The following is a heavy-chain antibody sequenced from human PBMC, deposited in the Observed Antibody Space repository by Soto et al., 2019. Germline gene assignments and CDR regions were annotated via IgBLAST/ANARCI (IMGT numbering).Heavy chain of an antibody. CDR1: GDSVSSYH. J-gene: IGHJ5*02. D-gene: IGHD3-16*01. V-gene: IGHV4-59*08. CDR3: AIRIAMSAVTFGGDTWLDP. Sequence: QVQLQESGPGLVKPSETLSLTCTVSGDSVSSYHWNWVRQSPGKGLEWIGFVSSIVGTVFNPSLTSRVTMSLDTSKNQFSLTLTSVTAADTAVYYCAIRIAMSAVTFGGDTWLDPWGQGTLVIVSS. CDR2: VSSIVGT.